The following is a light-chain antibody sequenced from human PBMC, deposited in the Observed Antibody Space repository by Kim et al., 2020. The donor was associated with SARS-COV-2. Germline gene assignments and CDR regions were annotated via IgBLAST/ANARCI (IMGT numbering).Light chain of an antibody. Sequence: SVKLASDLSSGHSSYAIAWHQQQPEKGPRYLMKLNSDGSHSKGDGIPSRFSGSSSGAERYLTISSLQSEDEADYYCQTWGTGSRGVFGGGTQLTVL. J-gene: IGLJ2*01. CDR3: QTWGTGSRGV. CDR1: SGHSSYA. V-gene: IGLV4-69*01. CDR2: LNSDGSH.